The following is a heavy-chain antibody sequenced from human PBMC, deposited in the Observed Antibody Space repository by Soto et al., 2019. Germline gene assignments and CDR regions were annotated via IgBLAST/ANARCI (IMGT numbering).Heavy chain of an antibody. V-gene: IGHV3-23*01. Sequence: PGGSLRLCCAASGFKFSNYAMSWVRQAPGKGLEWVPLISATGGGTYYADSVKGRFTISRDNSHNTLYLQVHSLTAEDTAVYYCAKDRRAGGNSAFYFDFWGQGAQVTVSS. J-gene: IGHJ4*02. CDR1: GFKFSNYA. CDR3: AKDRRAGGNSAFYFDF. CDR2: ISATGGGT. D-gene: IGHD3-16*01.